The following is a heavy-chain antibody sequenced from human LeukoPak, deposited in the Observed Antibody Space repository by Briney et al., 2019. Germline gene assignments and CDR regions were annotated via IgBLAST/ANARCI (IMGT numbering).Heavy chain of an antibody. CDR1: GGSISSGGYS. CDR2: NYHSGST. Sequence: PSQTLSLTCAVSGGSISSGGYSWSWIRQPPGKGLEWIGYNYHSGSTYYNPSLKSRVTISVDRSKYQFSLKLSSVTAADTAVYYCAREEYGSGSYYNYWGQGTLVTVSS. D-gene: IGHD3-10*01. CDR3: AREEYGSGSYYNY. J-gene: IGHJ4*02. V-gene: IGHV4-30-2*01.